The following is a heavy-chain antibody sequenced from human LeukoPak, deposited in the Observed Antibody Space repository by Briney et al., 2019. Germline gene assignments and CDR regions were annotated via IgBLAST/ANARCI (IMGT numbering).Heavy chain of an antibody. D-gene: IGHD4-11*01. J-gene: IGHJ6*02. V-gene: IGHV4-59*01. CDR1: GGSISSYY. Sequence: SETLSLTCTVSGGSISSYYWSWIRQPPGKGLEWIGYIYYSGSTNYNPSLKSRVTISVDTSKNQFSLKLSSVTAADTAVYYCAREPTTVTGYYYYGKDVWGQGTTVTVSS. CDR2: IYYSGST. CDR3: AREPTTVTGYYYYGKDV.